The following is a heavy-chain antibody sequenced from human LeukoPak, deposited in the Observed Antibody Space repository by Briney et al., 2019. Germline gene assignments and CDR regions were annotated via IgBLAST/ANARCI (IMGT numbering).Heavy chain of an antibody. Sequence: ASVKVSCKASGYTFTSYYMHWVRQAPGQGLEGMGIINPSGGSTSYAQKFQGRVTMTRDTSTSTVYMELSSLRSEDTAVYYCARTQWLKIKFDYWGQGTLVTVSS. D-gene: IGHD6-19*01. V-gene: IGHV1-46*01. J-gene: IGHJ4*02. CDR1: GYTFTSYY. CDR2: INPSGGST. CDR3: ARTQWLKIKFDY.